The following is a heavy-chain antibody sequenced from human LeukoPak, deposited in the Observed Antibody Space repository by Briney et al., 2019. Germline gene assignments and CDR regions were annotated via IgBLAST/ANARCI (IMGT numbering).Heavy chain of an antibody. CDR1: GFTFSSYW. Sequence: GGSLRLPCAASGFTFSSYWMHWVRQAPGKGLVWVSRINSDGSSTSYADSVKGRFTISRDNAKNTLYLQMNSLRAEDTAVYYCASQYCSGGSCYFLVDYWGQGTLVTVSS. D-gene: IGHD2-15*01. CDR3: ASQYCSGGSCYFLVDY. CDR2: INSDGSST. J-gene: IGHJ4*02. V-gene: IGHV3-74*01.